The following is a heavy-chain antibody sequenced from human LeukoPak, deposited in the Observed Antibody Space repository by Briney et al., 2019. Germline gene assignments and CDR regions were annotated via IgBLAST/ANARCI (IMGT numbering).Heavy chain of an antibody. CDR3: ARSLSPDSSGYSRGFDY. V-gene: IGHV4-61*02. D-gene: IGHD3-22*01. CDR1: GGSISSGSYY. J-gene: IGHJ4*02. CDR2: IYTSGST. Sequence: SQTLSHTCTVSGGSISSGSYYWSWIRQPAGKGLEWIGRIYTSGSTNYNPPLKSRVTISVDTSKNQFSLKLSSVAAADTAVYYCARSLSPDSSGYSRGFDYWGQGTLVTVSS.